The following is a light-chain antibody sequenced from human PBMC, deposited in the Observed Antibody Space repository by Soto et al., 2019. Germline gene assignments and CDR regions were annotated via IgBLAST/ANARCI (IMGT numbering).Light chain of an antibody. CDR3: QQYMNWPT. CDR2: GAS. CDR1: QSIKRSS. Sequence: EIVMTQSPATLSVSPGEGATLSCRASQSIKRSSLAWYQQKPGQAPRLLIFGASTRVTGIPARFSGSGSGTEFSLTISSLQSEDFAAYYCQQYMNWPTFGQGTRLEIK. V-gene: IGKV3-15*01. J-gene: IGKJ5*01.